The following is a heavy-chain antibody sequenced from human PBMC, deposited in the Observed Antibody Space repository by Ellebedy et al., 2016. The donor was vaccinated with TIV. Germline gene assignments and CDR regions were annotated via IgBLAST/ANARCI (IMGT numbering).Heavy chain of an antibody. J-gene: IGHJ4*02. Sequence: GEFLKISCAASGFTFSNDWIHWVRQVPGKGLVWVARINEDGSGTSYADSVKGRFTISRDNAKNTAYLQMNSLRLEDTAVYYCATVFNFWGQGTLVTVSS. D-gene: IGHD3-3*01. CDR1: GFTFSNDW. V-gene: IGHV3-74*01. CDR2: INEDGSGT. CDR3: ATVFNF.